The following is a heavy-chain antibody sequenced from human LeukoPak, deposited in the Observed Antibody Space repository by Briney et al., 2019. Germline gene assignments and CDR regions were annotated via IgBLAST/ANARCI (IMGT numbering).Heavy chain of an antibody. J-gene: IGHJ6*03. Sequence: AGGSLRLSCAASVFTFSSYAMSGVRQAPGEGLEWGSAISCSGGRAYYADSVKGRFTISRDNSKNTLYLQMNSLRAEDTAVYYCAKDANWNHGGGYMDVWGKGTTVTVSS. CDR2: ISCSGGRA. D-gene: IGHD1-1*01. CDR1: VFTFSSYA. V-gene: IGHV3-23*01. CDR3: AKDANWNHGGGYMDV.